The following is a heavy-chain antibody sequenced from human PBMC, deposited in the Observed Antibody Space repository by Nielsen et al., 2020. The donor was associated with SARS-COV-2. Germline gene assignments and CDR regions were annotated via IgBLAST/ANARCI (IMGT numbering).Heavy chain of an antibody. CDR2: INHSGST. J-gene: IGHJ6*03. Sequence: SETLSLTCAVYGGSFSGYYWSWIRQPPGKGLEWIGEINHSGSTNYNPSLKSRVTISVDTSKNQFSLKLSSVTAADTAVYYCARVKSRCSGGSCYSGKRYYYYYYYMDVWGKGTTVTVSS. V-gene: IGHV4-34*01. D-gene: IGHD2-15*01. CDR3: ARVKSRCSGGSCYSGKRYYYYYYYMDV. CDR1: GGSFSGYY.